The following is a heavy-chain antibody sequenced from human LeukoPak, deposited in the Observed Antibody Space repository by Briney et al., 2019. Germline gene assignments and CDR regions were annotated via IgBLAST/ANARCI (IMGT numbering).Heavy chain of an antibody. CDR3: AKDRLTMVRGVTTFDY. D-gene: IGHD3-10*01. CDR2: ISNDGSNE. CDR1: GFTFSSSG. V-gene: IGHV3-30*18. J-gene: IGHJ4*02. Sequence: PGGSLRLSCAASGFTFSSSGMHWVRQAPGKGLEWVAIISNDGSNEYYADSVRGRFTISRDNSKNTPYLQMNSLRAEDTAVHYCAKDRLTMVRGVTTFDYWGQGTLVTVSS.